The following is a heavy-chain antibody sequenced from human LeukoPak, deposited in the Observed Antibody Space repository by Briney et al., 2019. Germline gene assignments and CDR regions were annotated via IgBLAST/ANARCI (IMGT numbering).Heavy chain of an antibody. CDR1: GASINGDY. CDR2: IYYRGST. D-gene: IGHD5-18*01. CDR3: GLSYGAIFDY. Sequence: SETLSLTCNVSGASINGDYWSWIRQPPGKGLEWIGYIYYRGSTNYNSSLKSRLTISIDSSKNQFSLQLKSVTAADTAVYHRGLSYGAIFDYRGQGVLVTVSS. J-gene: IGHJ4*02. V-gene: IGHV4-59*03.